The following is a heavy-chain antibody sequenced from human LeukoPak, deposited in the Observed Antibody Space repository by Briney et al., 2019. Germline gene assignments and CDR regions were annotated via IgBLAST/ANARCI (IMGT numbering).Heavy chain of an antibody. CDR2: IYHSGST. Sequence: SETLSLTCTVSGYSISSGYYWGWIRQPPGKGLEWIGSIYHSGSTNYDPSLKSRVTISVDTSKNQFSLKLSSVTAADTAVYYCARLKGVAARPFYDYWGQGTLVTVSS. CDR1: GYSISSGYY. V-gene: IGHV4-38-2*02. D-gene: IGHD6-6*01. CDR3: ARLKGVAARPFYDY. J-gene: IGHJ4*02.